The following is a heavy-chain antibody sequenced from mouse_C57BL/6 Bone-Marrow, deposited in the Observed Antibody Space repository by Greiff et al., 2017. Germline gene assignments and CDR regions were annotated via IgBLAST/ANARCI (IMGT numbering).Heavy chain of an antibody. CDR3: ARLGAQAFYYAMDY. CDR2: INSDGGST. D-gene: IGHD3-2*02. V-gene: IGHV5-2*01. CDR1: EYEFPSHD. Sequence: EVKLMASGGGLVQPGESLKLSCESNEYEFPSHDMSWVRKTPEKRLELVAAINSDGGSTYYPDTMERRFIISRDNTKKTLYLQMSSLRSEDTALYYCARLGAQAFYYAMDYWGQGTSVTVSS. J-gene: IGHJ4*01.